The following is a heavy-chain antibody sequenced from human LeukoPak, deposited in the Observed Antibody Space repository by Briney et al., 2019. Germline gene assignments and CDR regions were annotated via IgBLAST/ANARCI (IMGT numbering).Heavy chain of an antibody. CDR1: GFTFSSYS. CDR3: ARGRLDYGDYLNWFDP. CDR2: ISSSSSYI. V-gene: IGHV3-21*01. D-gene: IGHD4-17*01. J-gene: IGHJ5*02. Sequence: GGSLRLSCAASGFTFSSYSMNWVRQAPGKGLEWVSSISSSSSYIYYADSVKGRFTISRDNAKNSLYLQMNSLRAEDTAVYYSARGRLDYGDYLNWFDPWGQGTLVTVSS.